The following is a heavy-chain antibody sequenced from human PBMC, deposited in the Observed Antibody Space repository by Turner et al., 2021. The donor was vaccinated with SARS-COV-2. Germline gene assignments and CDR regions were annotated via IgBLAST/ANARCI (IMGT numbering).Heavy chain of an antibody. CDR3: ARRRFKSGYSLDY. CDR1: GGSISSSGYY. Sequence: QLQLQESGPGLVKPSETLSLTCTVSGGSISSSGYYWGWIRQPPGKGLEWIGNIYYSGSTYYNPSLKSRVTISVDTSKNHFSLRLSSVTAADTAVYYCARRRFKSGYSLDYWGQGTLVTVSS. CDR2: IYYSGST. J-gene: IGHJ4*02. V-gene: IGHV4-39*02. D-gene: IGHD3-3*01.